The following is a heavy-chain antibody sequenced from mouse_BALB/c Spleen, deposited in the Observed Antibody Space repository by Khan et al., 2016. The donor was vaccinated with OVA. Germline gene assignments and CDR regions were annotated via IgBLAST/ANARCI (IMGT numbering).Heavy chain of an antibody. D-gene: IGHD1-1*01. Sequence: VQLKQSGPELVKPGASVKISCKASGYSFTGYFMNWVMQSPGKSLEWIGRINPHIGETFYNQKFKDKATLTVDKSSSTAHMELRSLASEDSAVYYCARIYGSDFDYWGQGTTLTVSS. J-gene: IGHJ2*01. CDR1: GYSFTGYF. CDR2: INPHIGET. V-gene: IGHV1-20*02. CDR3: ARIYGSDFDY.